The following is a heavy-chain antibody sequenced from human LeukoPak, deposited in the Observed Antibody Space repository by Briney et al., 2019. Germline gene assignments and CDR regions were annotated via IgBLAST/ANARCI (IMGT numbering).Heavy chain of an antibody. Sequence: ASVKVSCKASGYTFTGYYMHWMRQAPGQGLEWMGWINPNSGGTNYAQKFQGRVTMTRDTSISTAYMELTRLRSDDTAVYYCARERNCSGGSCSDAFDIWGQGTMVTVSS. D-gene: IGHD2-15*01. CDR1: GYTFTGYY. V-gene: IGHV1-2*02. CDR3: ARERNCSGGSCSDAFDI. J-gene: IGHJ3*02. CDR2: INPNSGGT.